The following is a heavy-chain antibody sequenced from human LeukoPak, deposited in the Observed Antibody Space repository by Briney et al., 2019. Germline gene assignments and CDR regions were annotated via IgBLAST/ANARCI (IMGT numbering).Heavy chain of an antibody. CDR1: GYTLTELS. J-gene: IGHJ6*03. CDR3: ATVEMATPSHSVPYYYYMDV. Sequence: ASVKVSCKVSGYTLTELSMHWVRQAPGKGLEWMGGFDPEDGETIYAQKFQGRVTMTEDTSTDTAYMELSSLRSEDTAVYYCATVEMATPSHSVPYYYYMDVWGKGTTVTVSS. D-gene: IGHD5-24*01. CDR2: FDPEDGET. V-gene: IGHV1-24*01.